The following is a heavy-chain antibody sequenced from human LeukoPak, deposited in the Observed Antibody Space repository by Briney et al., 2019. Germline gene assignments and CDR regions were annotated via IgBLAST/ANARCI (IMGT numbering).Heavy chain of an antibody. D-gene: IGHD3-10*01. CDR3: ARSSMFRGVTFDY. J-gene: IGHJ4*02. Sequence: PSETLSLTCTVSGGSISSYYWSWIRQPPGKGLEWIGYFFYSGSTNYNPSLKSRVTISVDTSKNQFSLKLNSVTAADTAVYYCARSSMFRGVTFDYWGQGTLVTVSS. CDR1: GGSISSYY. V-gene: IGHV4-59*01. CDR2: FFYSGST.